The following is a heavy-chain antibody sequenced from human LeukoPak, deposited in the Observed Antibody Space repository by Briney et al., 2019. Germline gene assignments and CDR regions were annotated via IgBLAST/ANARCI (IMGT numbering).Heavy chain of an antibody. D-gene: IGHD1-14*01. CDR3: VGDPTTNRFQFFHY. J-gene: IGHJ4*02. V-gene: IGHV3-21*01. CDR1: GFIFSNFG. Sequence: PGGSLRLSCTASGFIFSNFGINWVRQAPGKGLEWVSCMDTHTDIYYADSVKGRFTISRDNAKNSVFLQMNSLTVEDTAVYYCVGDPTTNRFQFFHYWGQGALVTVSS. CDR2: MDTHTDI.